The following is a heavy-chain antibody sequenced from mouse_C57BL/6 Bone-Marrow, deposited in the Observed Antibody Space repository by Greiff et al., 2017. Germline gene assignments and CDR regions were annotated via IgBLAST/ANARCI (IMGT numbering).Heavy chain of an antibody. CDR1: GFTFSDYY. J-gene: IGHJ1*03. CDR3: ARDWDDWYFDV. Sequence: EVKVVESEGGLVQPGSSMKLSCTASGFTFSDYYMAWVRQVPEKGLEWVANINYDGSSTYYLDSLKSRFIISRDNAKNILYLQMSSRKSEDTATYYCARDWDDWYFDVWGTGTTVTVSS. V-gene: IGHV5-16*01. CDR2: INYDGSST. D-gene: IGHD4-1*01.